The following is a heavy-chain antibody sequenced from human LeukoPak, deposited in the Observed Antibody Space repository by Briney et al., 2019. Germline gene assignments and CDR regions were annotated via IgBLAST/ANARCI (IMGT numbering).Heavy chain of an antibody. D-gene: IGHD3-16*01. CDR3: AKGSYRRGSEYFDN. J-gene: IGHJ4*02. Sequence: PGGSLRLSCATSGFTFSNVWMSWVRQAPGKGLQWVSGISGSGGSTYSADSVKGRFTLSRDNSKNTLYLQMTSLRAEDTAVYYCAKGSYRRGSEYFDNWGQGTLVTVSS. CDR1: GFTFSNVW. CDR2: ISGSGGST. V-gene: IGHV3-23*01.